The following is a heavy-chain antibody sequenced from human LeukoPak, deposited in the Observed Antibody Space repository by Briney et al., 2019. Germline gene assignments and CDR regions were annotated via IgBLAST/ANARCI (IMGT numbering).Heavy chain of an antibody. D-gene: IGHD2-15*01. CDR1: GYTFTSYD. CDR3: ARSGVYRSGGSCYSAYYYYYMDV. CDR2: MNPNSGNT. J-gene: IGHJ6*03. Sequence: ASVKVSCKASGYTFTSYDINWVRPATGQGLEWMGWMNPNSGNTGYAQKFQGRVTMTRNTSISTAYMELSSLRSEDTAVYYCARSGVYRSGGSCYSAYYYYYMDVWGKGTTVTISS. V-gene: IGHV1-8*01.